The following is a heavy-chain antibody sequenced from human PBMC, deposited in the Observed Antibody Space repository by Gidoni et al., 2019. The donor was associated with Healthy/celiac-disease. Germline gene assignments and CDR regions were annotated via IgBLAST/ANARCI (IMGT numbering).Heavy chain of an antibody. Sequence: QLQLQESGSGLVKPSQTLSLTCAVSGGSISRGGYSWSWIRQPPGKGLEWIGYIYPSGSTYYNPSLKSRVTISVDRSKNQFSLKLSSVTAADTAVYYCARGPDYGDYELYYFDYWGQGTLVTVSS. J-gene: IGHJ4*02. V-gene: IGHV4-30-2*01. CDR3: ARGPDYGDYELYYFDY. D-gene: IGHD4-17*01. CDR1: GGSISRGGYS. CDR2: IYPSGST.